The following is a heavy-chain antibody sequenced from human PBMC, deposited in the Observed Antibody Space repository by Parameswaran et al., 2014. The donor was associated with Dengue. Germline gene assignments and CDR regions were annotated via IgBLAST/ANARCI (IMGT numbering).Heavy chain of an antibody. CDR2: IYAKNGDT. Sequence: WVRQAPGQGLEWMGWIYAKNGDTYYAPKFQGRITLTRDTSISTVYMDMSRLTSDDTAVYYCARDPESSVPTDYWGQGTLVTVSS. V-gene: IGHV1-2*02. CDR3: ARDPESSVPTDY. J-gene: IGHJ4*02. D-gene: IGHD1-14*01.